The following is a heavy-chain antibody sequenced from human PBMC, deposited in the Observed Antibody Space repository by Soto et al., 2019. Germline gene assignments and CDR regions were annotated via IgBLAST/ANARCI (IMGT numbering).Heavy chain of an antibody. J-gene: IGHJ3*01. V-gene: IGHV1-69*13. D-gene: IGHD3-10*01. CDR1: GGTFSSYA. Sequence: SVKVSCKASGGTFSSYAISWVRQAPGQGLEWMGGIIPIFGTANYAQKFQGRVTITADESTSTAYMELNGLRAEDTAVYYCVRGGSGATSADLFDAWGQGTLVTVSS. CDR2: IIPIFGTA. CDR3: VRGGSGATSADLFDA.